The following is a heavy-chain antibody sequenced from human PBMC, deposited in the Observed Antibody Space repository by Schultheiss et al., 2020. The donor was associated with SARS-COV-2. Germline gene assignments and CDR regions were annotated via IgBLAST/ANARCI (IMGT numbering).Heavy chain of an antibody. Sequence: GGSLRLSCAASGFTVSSNYMSWVRQAPGKGLEWVSTISGSGGNIYYADSVKGRFTISRDNSKNTLYLQMNSLRAEDTAVYYCAKDAYYDFWSGYSDWFDPWGQGTLVTVSS. CDR3: AKDAYYDFWSGYSDWFDP. V-gene: IGHV3-23*01. CDR1: GFTVSSNY. J-gene: IGHJ5*02. CDR2: ISGSGGNI. D-gene: IGHD3-3*01.